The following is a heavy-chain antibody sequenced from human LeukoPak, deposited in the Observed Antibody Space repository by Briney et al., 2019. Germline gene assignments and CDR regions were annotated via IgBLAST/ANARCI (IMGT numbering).Heavy chain of an antibody. CDR2: INYSGST. Sequence: SSETLSLTCTVSGGSVSSTTYYWSWIRQPPGKGLEWIASINYSGSTYYNPSLKSRVTISVDTSENQFSLKLSSVTAADTAVYYAARCVVYVSGKYYFDYWGQGTLVTVSS. CDR3: ARCVVYVSGKYYFDY. D-gene: IGHD3-10*01. J-gene: IGHJ4*02. V-gene: IGHV4-39*01. CDR1: GGSVSSTTYY.